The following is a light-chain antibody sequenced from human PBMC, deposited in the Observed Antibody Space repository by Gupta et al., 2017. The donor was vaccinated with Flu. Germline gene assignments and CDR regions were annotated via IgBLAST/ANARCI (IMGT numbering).Light chain of an antibody. J-gene: IGLJ1*01. Sequence: QSALTQPASVSGSPGQSITISGTGTSSDVGRSDYVSWYQQHPDKAPKLIIYDVTNRPSGVSSRFSCSKSGNTASLTISGLQAEDETDYYCSSYTFGSTFYVFGTGTKVTVL. V-gene: IGLV2-14*01. CDR2: DVT. CDR3: SSYTFGSTFYV. CDR1: SSDVGRSDY.